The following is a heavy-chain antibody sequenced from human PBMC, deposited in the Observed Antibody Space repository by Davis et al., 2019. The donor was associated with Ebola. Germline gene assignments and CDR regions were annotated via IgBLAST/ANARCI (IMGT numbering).Heavy chain of an antibody. CDR1: GFTFSSYG. V-gene: IGHV3-30*03. Sequence: GESLKISCAASGFTFSSYGMHWVRQAPGKGLEWVAVISYDGSNKYYADSVKGRFTISRDNSKNTLYLQMNSLRAEDTAVYYCARYEKIVLLGGWFDPWGQGTLVTVSS. J-gene: IGHJ5*02. D-gene: IGHD3-10*01. CDR2: ISYDGSNK. CDR3: ARYEKIVLLGGWFDP.